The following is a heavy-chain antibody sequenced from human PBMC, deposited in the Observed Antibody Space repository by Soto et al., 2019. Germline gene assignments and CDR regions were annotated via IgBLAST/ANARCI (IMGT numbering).Heavy chain of an antibody. CDR2: ISWNSGSI. V-gene: IGHV3-9*01. CDR1: GFTVENSA. Sequence: PGGTLRLSSTHTGFTVENSAMHLVRQAPGKGLEWVSGISWNSGSIGYADSVKGRFTISRDNAKNSLYLQMNSLRAEDTALYYCAKGGSLYYYYYMDVWGKGT. J-gene: IGHJ6*03. CDR3: AKGGSLYYYYYMDV. D-gene: IGHD1-26*01.